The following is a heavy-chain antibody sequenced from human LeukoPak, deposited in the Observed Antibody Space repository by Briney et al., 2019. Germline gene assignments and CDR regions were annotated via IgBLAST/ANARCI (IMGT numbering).Heavy chain of an antibody. V-gene: IGHV3-23*01. CDR2: ISGSGGSR. CDR1: GFTFSSYA. CDR3: AKDWYDSSGYYLPDAFDI. Sequence: GGSLRLSCAASGFTFSSYAMTWVRQAPGKGLEWVSAISGSGGSRYYADSVKGRFTISRDNSKNTRYLQMNSLRAEDTAVYYCAKDWYDSSGYYLPDAFDIWGQGTMVTVSS. D-gene: IGHD3-22*01. J-gene: IGHJ3*02.